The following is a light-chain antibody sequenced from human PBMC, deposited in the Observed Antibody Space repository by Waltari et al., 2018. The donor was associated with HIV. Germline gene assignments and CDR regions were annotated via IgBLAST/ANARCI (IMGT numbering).Light chain of an antibody. CDR2: RGD. Sequence: QSVLTQPPSASGTPGQRVTISCSGSSSNIGSRPVNWYRQLAGSAPTLLIYRGDLRPSGVPDRFSGSKSATSASLAISGLQSEDEATYYCASWDDSLNGVIFGGGTELTVL. CDR3: ASWDDSLNGVI. CDR1: SSNIGSRP. V-gene: IGLV1-44*01. J-gene: IGLJ2*01.